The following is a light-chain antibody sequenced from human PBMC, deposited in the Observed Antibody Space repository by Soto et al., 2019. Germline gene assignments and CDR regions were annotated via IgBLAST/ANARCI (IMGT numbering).Light chain of an antibody. CDR3: QQTNSFPFP. V-gene: IGKV1-12*01. Sequence: IQMTQSPSSVSASVGDRVTITCRASQGISRWLAWYQQKPGKAPKLLIYTASRLQSGDPSRFSGSGSGTDCNLNISSLQPEDFATYYCQQTNSFPFPFGPGTKVDIK. CDR2: TAS. J-gene: IGKJ3*01. CDR1: QGISRW.